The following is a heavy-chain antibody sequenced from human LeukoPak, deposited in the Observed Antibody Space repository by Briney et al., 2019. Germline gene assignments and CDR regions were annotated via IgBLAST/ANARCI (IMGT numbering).Heavy chain of an antibody. CDR2: IYYSGST. CDR3: ARGARAGYNLEPFDY. CDR1: GGSMSSYY. D-gene: IGHD5-24*01. V-gene: IGHV4-59*08. J-gene: IGHJ4*02. Sequence: PSETLSLTCTVSGGSMSSYYWSWIRQPPGKGLEWIGYIYYSGSTKYNPSLKSRVTISVDTSKNQFSQKLSSVTAADTAVYYCARGARAGYNLEPFDYWGQGALVTVSS.